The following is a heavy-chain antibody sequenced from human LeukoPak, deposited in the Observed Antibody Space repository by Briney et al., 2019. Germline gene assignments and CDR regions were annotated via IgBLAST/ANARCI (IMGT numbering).Heavy chain of an antibody. D-gene: IGHD3-16*01. CDR3: EKDIWNLRLIYY. V-gene: IGHV1-2*02. CDR1: GYTFTDYY. Sequence: ASVTVSCKASGYTFTDYYLHWVRQAPGQGREWMGWINPNSGDTKYAQNFQGRVTMTRDTFISTANMESSGLTSDDAAVDYFEKDIWNLRLIYYWGQGTLVTVSS. J-gene: IGHJ4*02. CDR2: INPNSGDT.